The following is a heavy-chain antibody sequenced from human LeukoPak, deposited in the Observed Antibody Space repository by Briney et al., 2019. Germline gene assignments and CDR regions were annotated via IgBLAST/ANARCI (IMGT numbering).Heavy chain of an antibody. CDR2: IYPDDSNT. CDR1: GYNFPIYW. V-gene: IGHV5-51*01. D-gene: IGHD6-19*01. Sequence: GESLKISCQGSGYNFPIYWIGWVRQMPGQGLEWMGIIYPDDSNTIYGPSFQGQVTISADKSINTAYLEWSSLKASDTAMYYCARGGSGWFYFDYWGQGTLVTVSS. J-gene: IGHJ4*02. CDR3: ARGGSGWFYFDY.